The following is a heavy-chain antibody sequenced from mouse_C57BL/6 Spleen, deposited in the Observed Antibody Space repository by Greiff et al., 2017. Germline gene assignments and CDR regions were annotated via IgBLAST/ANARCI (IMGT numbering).Heavy chain of an antibody. CDR1: GYTFTSYT. Sequence: QVQLKESGAELARPGASVKMSCKASGYTFTSYTMHWVKQRPGQGLEWIGYINPSSGYTKYNQKFKDKATLTADKSSSTAYMQLSSLTSEDSAVYYCARGWDAMDYWGQGTSVTVSS. CDR3: ARGWDAMDY. CDR2: INPSSGYT. D-gene: IGHD4-1*01. V-gene: IGHV1-4*01. J-gene: IGHJ4*01.